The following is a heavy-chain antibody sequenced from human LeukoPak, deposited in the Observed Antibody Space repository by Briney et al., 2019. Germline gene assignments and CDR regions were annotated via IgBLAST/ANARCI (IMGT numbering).Heavy chain of an antibody. D-gene: IGHD6-13*01. CDR2: FDPEDGET. CDR1: GYTLTALS. CDR3: ATASPRRSSSWYGLWY. Sequence: SVKVSCKVSGYTLTALSMHWVRQAPGKGREWMGGFDPEDGETIYAQKFQGRVTMTEDTSTDTAYMELSSLRSEDTAVYYCATASPRRSSSWYGLWYWGQGTLVTVSS. V-gene: IGHV1-24*01. J-gene: IGHJ4*02.